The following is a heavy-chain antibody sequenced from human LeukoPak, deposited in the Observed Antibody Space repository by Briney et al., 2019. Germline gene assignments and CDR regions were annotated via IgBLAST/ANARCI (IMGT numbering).Heavy chain of an antibody. CDR3: AKYYDSSGYYTIS. V-gene: IGHV3-30*18. J-gene: IGHJ5*02. Sequence: PGGSLRLSCAASGFTFSSYGMHWIRQAPGKGLEWVAVISYDGSNKYYADSVKGRFTISRDNSKNTLYLQMNSLRAEDTAVYYCAKYYDSSGYYTISWGQETLVTVSS. CDR2: ISYDGSNK. CDR1: GFTFSSYG. D-gene: IGHD3-22*01.